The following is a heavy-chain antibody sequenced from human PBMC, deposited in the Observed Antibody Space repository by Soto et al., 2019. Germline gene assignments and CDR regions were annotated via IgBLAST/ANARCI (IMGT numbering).Heavy chain of an antibody. J-gene: IGHJ3*02. D-gene: IGHD2-15*01. CDR3: AREVVVAATFDAVDI. Sequence: SSVKFSCKASGGTFSSYAISWVRQAPGQGLDCIGGIIPIFGTANYAQKFQGRVTITADESTSTAYMELSSLRSEDTAVDYCAREVVVAATFDAVDIWGQGTMVTVSS. CDR2: IIPIFGTA. CDR1: GGTFSSYA. V-gene: IGHV1-69*13.